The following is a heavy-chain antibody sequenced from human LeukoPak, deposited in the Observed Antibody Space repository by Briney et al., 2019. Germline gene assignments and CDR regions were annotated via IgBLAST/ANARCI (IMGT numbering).Heavy chain of an antibody. CDR1: GGSISSYY. J-gene: IGHJ4*02. CDR2: IYYSGST. Sequence: PSETLSLTCTVSGGSISSYYWSWIRQPPGKGLEWIGYIYYSGSTNYNPSLKSRVTISVDTSKNQFSLKLSSVTAADTAVYYCARVKLTTMTPHDFWGQGTLVTVSS. D-gene: IGHD4-11*01. CDR3: ARVKLTTMTPHDF. V-gene: IGHV4-59*08.